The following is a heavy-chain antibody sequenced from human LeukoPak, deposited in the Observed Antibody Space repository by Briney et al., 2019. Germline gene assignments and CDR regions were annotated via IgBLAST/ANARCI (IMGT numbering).Heavy chain of an antibody. CDR2: IYRSGST. Sequence: SETLSLTCSVSGDSMSLYYWSWLRQPPGKGLEWIGHIYRSGSTIYNPSLKSRVTISVDTSKNQFSLRLSSVTDADTDVYYCARHPGKKYYQYYIDVWGKGTTVTVSS. CDR1: GDSMSLYY. V-gene: IGHV4-59*08. J-gene: IGHJ6*03. CDR3: ARHPGKKYYQYYIDV.